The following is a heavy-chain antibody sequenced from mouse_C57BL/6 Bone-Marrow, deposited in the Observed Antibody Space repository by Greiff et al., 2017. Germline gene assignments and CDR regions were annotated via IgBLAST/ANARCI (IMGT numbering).Heavy chain of an antibody. CDR3: ERVVATDGWYFDV. CDR1: GFTFSDYY. D-gene: IGHD1-1*01. V-gene: IGHV5-16*01. CDR2: INYDGSST. Sequence: EVMLVESEGGLVQPGSSMKLSCTASGFTFSDYYMAWVRQVPEKGLEWVANINYDGSSTYYLDSLKSRFIISRDNAKNILYLQMSSLKSEDTATYYGERVVATDGWYFDVWGTGTTVTASS. J-gene: IGHJ1*03.